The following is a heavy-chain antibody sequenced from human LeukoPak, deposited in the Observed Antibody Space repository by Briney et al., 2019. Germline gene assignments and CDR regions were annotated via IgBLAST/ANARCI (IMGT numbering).Heavy chain of an antibody. J-gene: IGHJ4*02. D-gene: IGHD2-15*01. CDR3: ARVVASPSIDS. CDR2: IFHTGDV. V-gene: IGHV4-38-2*02. Sequence: SETLSLTCTVSGYSINSGYFWGWVRQPPGKGPEWIGSIFHTGDVYYNPSLRSRVTISVDTSRNQVSLKVTSVTAADTALYYCARVVASPSIDSWGQGILVTVSS. CDR1: GYSINSGYF.